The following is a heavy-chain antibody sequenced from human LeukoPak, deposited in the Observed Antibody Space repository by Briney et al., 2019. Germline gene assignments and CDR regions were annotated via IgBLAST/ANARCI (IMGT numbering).Heavy chain of an antibody. CDR1: GYTFTSYG. V-gene: IGHV7-4-1*02. D-gene: IGHD3-10*01. CDR2: INTNTGNP. CDR3: TLGSY. Sequence: VASVKVSCKASGYTFTSYGISWVRQAPGQGLEWMGWINTNTGNPSYARDFTGRFVFSLDTSVNSAFLQINNLKAEDTAFYYCTLGSYWGQGTLVTVSS. J-gene: IGHJ4*02.